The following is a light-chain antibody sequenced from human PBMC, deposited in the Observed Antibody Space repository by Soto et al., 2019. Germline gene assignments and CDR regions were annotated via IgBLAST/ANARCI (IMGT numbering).Light chain of an antibody. CDR3: ATWDDNVDGPV. CDR1: RSNSGSQV. V-gene: IGLV1-44*01. J-gene: IGLJ2*01. Sequence: QSVLTQPPSASGAPGQRVTISCSGTRSNSGSQVVQWFQHLPGTAPKLLIQNNNERPSGVPDRFSGSKSGTSASLAISGLQSEDEGDYYCATWDDNVDGPVFGGGTKLTVL. CDR2: NNN.